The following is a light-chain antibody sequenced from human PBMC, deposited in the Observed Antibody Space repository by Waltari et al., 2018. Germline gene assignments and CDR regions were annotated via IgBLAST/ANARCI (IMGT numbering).Light chain of an antibody. J-gene: IGKJ2*01. CDR1: QNIDTF. CDR3: QQSHTMMYT. V-gene: IGKV1-39*01. CDR2: GAS. Sequence: DIQLTQSPSSLSASVGDRVTITCRASQNIDTFLNWYQQRPGKAPKVLIYGASSLQSGVPSRFSDSGACTHFTLTISSLQPDDFATYFCQQSHTMMYTFGQGTKLEIK.